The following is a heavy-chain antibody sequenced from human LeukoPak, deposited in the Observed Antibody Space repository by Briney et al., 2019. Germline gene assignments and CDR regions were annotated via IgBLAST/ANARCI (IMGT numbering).Heavy chain of an antibody. Sequence: PSETLSLTCSVSGGSIRSYYWSWIRQPPGKGLEWVGSISYIGSTHSNPSLRSRVTISVDTSKNQFSLRLSSVTAADTAIYYCARHLTVTGYGNDAFDIWGQGTMVTVSS. J-gene: IGHJ3*02. V-gene: IGHV4-59*08. D-gene: IGHD3-9*01. CDR1: GGSIRSYY. CDR3: ARHLTVTGYGNDAFDI. CDR2: ISYIGST.